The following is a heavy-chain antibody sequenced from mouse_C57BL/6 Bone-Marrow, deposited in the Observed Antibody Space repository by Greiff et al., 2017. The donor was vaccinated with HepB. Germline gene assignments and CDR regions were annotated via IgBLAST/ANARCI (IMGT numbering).Heavy chain of an antibody. CDR1: GYAFSSSW. Sequence: QVQLQQSGPELVKPGASVKISCKASGYAFSSSWMNWVKQRPGKGLEWIGRIYPGDGDTNYNGKFKGKATLTADKSSSTAYMPLSSLTSEDSAVYFCARRALLYDYFDYWGQGTTLTVSS. CDR2: IYPGDGDT. CDR3: ARRALLYDYFDY. J-gene: IGHJ2*01. V-gene: IGHV1-82*01. D-gene: IGHD2-12*01.